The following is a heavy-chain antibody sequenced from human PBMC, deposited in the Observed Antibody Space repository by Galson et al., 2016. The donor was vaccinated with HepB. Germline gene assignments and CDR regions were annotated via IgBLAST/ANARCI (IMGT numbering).Heavy chain of an antibody. V-gene: IGHV3-48*03. CDR3: ARVPPGICSALDS. CDR2: ISNSGSTT. J-gene: IGHJ4*03. Sequence: SLRLSCAPSGFTVSSNYMNWVRQAPGKGLEWVSLISNSGSTTYYADSVRGRFTITRDNAKNSLYLQMNSLRAEDTAVYYCARVPPGICSALDSWGQGTMVTVSS. D-gene: IGHD2-2*01. CDR1: GFTVSSNY.